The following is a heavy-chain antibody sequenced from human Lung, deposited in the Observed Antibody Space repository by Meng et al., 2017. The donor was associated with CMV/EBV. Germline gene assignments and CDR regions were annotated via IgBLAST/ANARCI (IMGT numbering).Heavy chain of an antibody. CDR3: ARGSYLAVEG. CDR1: GVSINSYY. CDR2: FYYRGNS. D-gene: IGHD2-21*01. V-gene: IGHV4-59*01. Sequence: RDAGPGLMKPSATLLLTCTVSGVSINSYYWSWSRQPPGQGLEWLGYFYYRGNSNYNPSLKSRVTISVDTSKNLFSLNLTSVTAADAALYYCARGSYLAVEGWGLGTLVTVSS. J-gene: IGHJ4*02.